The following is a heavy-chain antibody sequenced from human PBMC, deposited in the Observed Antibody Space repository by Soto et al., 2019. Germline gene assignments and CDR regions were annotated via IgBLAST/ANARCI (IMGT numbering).Heavy chain of an antibody. D-gene: IGHD3-9*01. CDR1: GFTFSSYW. V-gene: IGHV3-74*01. Sequence: PGGSLRLSCAASGFTFSSYWMHWVRQAPGKGLVWVSRINSGGSSTSYADSVKGRFTISRDNAKNTLYLQMNSLRAEDTAVYYCARQWTNYDILTGYFQYYFDYWGQGTLVTVS. CDR3: ARQWTNYDILTGYFQYYFDY. CDR2: INSGGSST. J-gene: IGHJ4*02.